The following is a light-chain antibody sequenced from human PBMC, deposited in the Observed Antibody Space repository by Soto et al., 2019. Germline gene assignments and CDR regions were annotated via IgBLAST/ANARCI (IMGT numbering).Light chain of an antibody. Sequence: IVLTQSPGTLSLSPGERATLSCRASQSFISSYLAWYQQKPGQAPRLLIYCASSRATGIPDRFSGSGSGTDFTLTISRLEPEDFAVYYCQQYGSSLLTFGGGTKVDIK. CDR1: QSFISSY. CDR3: QQYGSSLLT. J-gene: IGKJ4*01. V-gene: IGKV3-20*01. CDR2: CAS.